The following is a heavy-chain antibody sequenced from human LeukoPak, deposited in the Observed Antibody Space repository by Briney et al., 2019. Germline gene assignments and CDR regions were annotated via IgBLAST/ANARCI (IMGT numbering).Heavy chain of an antibody. CDR1: GFTFGGYG. Sequence: GGSLRLSCAGSGFTFGGYGMHWFRQTPGKGLEWVAVIWYDGSNKYYADSVKGRFTISRDNSKNTLYLQMNSLRAEDTAVYYCAKDGHYDFWSAYFRSYYYMDVWGKGTTVTVSS. CDR3: AKDGHYDFWSAYFRSYYYMDV. D-gene: IGHD3-3*01. V-gene: IGHV3-33*06. CDR2: IWYDGSNK. J-gene: IGHJ6*03.